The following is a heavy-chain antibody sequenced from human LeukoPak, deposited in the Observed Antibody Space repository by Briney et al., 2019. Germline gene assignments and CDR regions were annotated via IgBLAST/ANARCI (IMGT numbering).Heavy chain of an antibody. V-gene: IGHV1-18*01. CDR1: GCTFSSYA. J-gene: IGHJ4*02. D-gene: IGHD3-16*01. Sequence: ASVKVSCKASGCTFSSYAISWVRQAPGQGLEWMGWISAYNGNTNYAQKLQGRVTMTTHTSTSTAYMELRRLRSDDTAVYYCARALYYFDYWGQGTLVTVSS. CDR2: ISAYNGNT. CDR3: ARALYYFDY.